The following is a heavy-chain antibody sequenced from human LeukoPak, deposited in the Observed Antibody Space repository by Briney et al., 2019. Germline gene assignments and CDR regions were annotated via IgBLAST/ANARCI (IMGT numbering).Heavy chain of an antibody. V-gene: IGHV1-2*02. J-gene: IGHJ4*02. Sequence: ASVKVSCKASGYTFTGYYMHWVRQAPGQGLEWMGWINPNSGGTSYAQKFQGRVTMTRDTSISTAYMELSRLRPDDTAVYYCARTKRTGIAARPCDYWGQGTLVTVSS. CDR1: GYTFTGYY. CDR2: INPNSGGT. CDR3: ARTKRTGIAARPCDY. D-gene: IGHD6-6*01.